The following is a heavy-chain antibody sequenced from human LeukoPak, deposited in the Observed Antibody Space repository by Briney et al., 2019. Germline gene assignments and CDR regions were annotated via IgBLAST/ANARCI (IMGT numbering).Heavy chain of an antibody. V-gene: IGHV4-59*01. D-gene: IGHD3-16*01. CDR3: TRGAGWLIDY. J-gene: IGHJ4*02. Sequence: TSETLSLTCTVSDDSISDYYRGWIRQPPGKGLEWIGYFYNSGRSTYNPSLKSRVTISADTSKNHFSLKLNSVTTADTAVYYCTRGAGWLIDYWGQGILVTVSS. CDR1: DDSISDYY. CDR2: FYNSGRS.